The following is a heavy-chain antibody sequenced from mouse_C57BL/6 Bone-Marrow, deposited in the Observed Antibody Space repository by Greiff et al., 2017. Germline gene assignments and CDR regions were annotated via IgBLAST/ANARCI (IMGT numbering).Heavy chain of an antibody. CDR3: ARPTTVVADWYFDV. V-gene: IGHV1-80*01. J-gene: IGHJ1*03. CDR2: IYPGDGDT. CDR1: GYAFSSYW. D-gene: IGHD1-1*01. Sequence: QVQLQQSGAELVKPGASVKISCKASGYAFSSYWMNWVKQRPGKGLEWIGQIYPGDGDTNYNGKFKGKATLTADKSSSTAYMQLSSLTSEDSAVYFCARPTTVVADWYFDVWGTGTTVTVSS.